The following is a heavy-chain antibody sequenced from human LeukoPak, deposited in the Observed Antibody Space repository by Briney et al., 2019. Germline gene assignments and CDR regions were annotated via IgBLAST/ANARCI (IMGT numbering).Heavy chain of an antibody. Sequence: TGGSLRLSCAASGFTFSTYSMNWVRQAPGKGLEWVSYFSSSTNIMYYADSVKGRFTISRDNAQNSLYLQMNSLRAEDTAVYYCAKDRDWVAFSYFDYWGQGTLVTVSS. D-gene: IGHD3-3*02. CDR2: FSSSTNIM. CDR1: GFTFSTYS. V-gene: IGHV3-48*01. CDR3: AKDRDWVAFSYFDY. J-gene: IGHJ4*02.